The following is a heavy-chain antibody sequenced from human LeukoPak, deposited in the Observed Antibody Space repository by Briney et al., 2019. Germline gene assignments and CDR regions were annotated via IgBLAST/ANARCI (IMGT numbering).Heavy chain of an antibody. CDR3: ARANYYDSSGVRY. CDR2: IYHSGST. CDR1: GGSISSSNYY. V-gene: IGHV4-39*07. Sequence: SETLSLTCTVSGGSISSSNYYWGWIRQPPGKGLEWIGSIYHSGSTYYNPSLKSRVTISVDTSKNQFSLKLSSVTAADTAVYYCARANYYDSSGVRYWGQGTLVTVSS. J-gene: IGHJ4*02. D-gene: IGHD3-22*01.